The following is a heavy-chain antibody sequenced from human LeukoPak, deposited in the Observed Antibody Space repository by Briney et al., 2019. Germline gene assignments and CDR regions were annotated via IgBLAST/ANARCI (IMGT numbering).Heavy chain of an antibody. CDR3: ARIAVTTLPLDY. D-gene: IGHD4-17*01. Sequence: GESLKISCVAPGFTFSSYWMSWVRQAPGKGLEWVANIKQDGSEKYYVDSVKGRFTISRDNAKNSLYLQMNSLRAEDTAVYYCARIAVTTLPLDYWGQGTLVTVSS. J-gene: IGHJ4*02. V-gene: IGHV3-7*01. CDR1: GFTFSSYW. CDR2: IKQDGSEK.